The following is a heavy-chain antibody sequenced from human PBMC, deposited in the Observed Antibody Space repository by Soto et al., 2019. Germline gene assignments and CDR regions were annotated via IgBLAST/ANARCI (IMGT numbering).Heavy chain of an antibody. CDR2: ISGSGGST. V-gene: IGHV3-23*01. D-gene: IGHD3-16*02. J-gene: IGHJ4*02. CDR3: AKAERGLYDYIWGSYRWPLDY. CDR1: GFTFSSYA. Sequence: SGGSLRLSCAASGFTFSSYAMSWVRQAPGKGLEWVSAISGSGGSTYYADSVKGRFTISRDNSKNTLYLQMNSLRAEDTAVYYCAKAERGLYDYIWGSYRWPLDYWGQGTLVTVSS.